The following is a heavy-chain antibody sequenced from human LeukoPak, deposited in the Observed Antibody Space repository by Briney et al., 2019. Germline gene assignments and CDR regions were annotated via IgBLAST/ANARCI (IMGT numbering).Heavy chain of an antibody. J-gene: IGHJ4*02. CDR1: GFTFGKYW. Sequence: GGSLRLSCVASGFTFGKYWMSWVRQAPGKGLEWVAVISYDGSNKYYADSVKGRFTISRDNSKNTLYLQMNSLRAEDTAVYYCARTVEWFYFDYWGQGTLVTVSS. V-gene: IGHV3-30*03. CDR2: ISYDGSNK. CDR3: ARTVEWFYFDY. D-gene: IGHD2-8*01.